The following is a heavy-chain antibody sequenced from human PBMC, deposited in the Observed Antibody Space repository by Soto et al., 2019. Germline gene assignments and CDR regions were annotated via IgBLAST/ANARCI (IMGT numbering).Heavy chain of an antibody. CDR3: ARDVGLDSDDFFAY. J-gene: IGHJ4*02. V-gene: IGHV3-23*01. CDR1: GFTFTSYG. D-gene: IGHD3-9*01. CDR2: IRGDGGQT. Sequence: AGGSLRLSCTASGFTFTSYGMSRVRQAPGKGLQWVSTIRGDGGQTHYTDSVKGRFSISRDNSKNTVYLQMDSLRAEDTAMYFCARDVGLDSDDFFAYWGQGTQVTVSS.